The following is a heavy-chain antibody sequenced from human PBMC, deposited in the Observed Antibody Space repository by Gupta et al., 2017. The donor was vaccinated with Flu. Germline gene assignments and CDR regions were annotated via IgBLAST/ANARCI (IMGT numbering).Heavy chain of an antibody. CDR2: ISGSGGDT. CDR3: AKGAFYFEY. J-gene: IGHJ4*02. CDR1: TVSSYG. Sequence: TVSSYGMSWVRQAPGKGLEWVSGISGSGGDTYYADSVKGRFTISRDNSKSTLYLQMNSLRAEDTAVFYCAKGAFYFEYWGRGILVTVSS. V-gene: IGHV3-23*01.